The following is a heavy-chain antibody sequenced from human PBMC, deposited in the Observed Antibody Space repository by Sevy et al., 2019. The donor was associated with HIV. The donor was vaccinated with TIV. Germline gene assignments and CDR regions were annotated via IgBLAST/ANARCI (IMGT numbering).Heavy chain of an antibody. CDR2: VKEDGSEK. Sequence: GGSLRLSCAASGFTFSRYWMSWVRQAPGKGLEWVGNVKEDGSEKYYGDSVKGRFTISRDNAKNSLFLQMKSLRAEDMAVYYCERGDYYDRSGFYIDAFDVWGQGTMVTVSS. CDR1: GFTFSRYW. CDR3: ERGDYYDRSGFYIDAFDV. V-gene: IGHV3-7*04. J-gene: IGHJ3*01. D-gene: IGHD3-22*01.